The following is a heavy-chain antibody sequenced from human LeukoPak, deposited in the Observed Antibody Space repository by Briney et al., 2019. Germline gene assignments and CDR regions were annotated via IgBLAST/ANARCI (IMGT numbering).Heavy chain of an antibody. V-gene: IGHV3-48*01. J-gene: IGHJ4*02. CDR3: AKEAQGCSITSCYFDS. D-gene: IGHD2-2*01. CDR1: GFTFTTYT. Sequence: PGGSLRLSCAASGFTFTTYTMNWVRQAPGKGLEWVSYISSSSSTTYYADSVKGRFTISRDNSKNTLFLQMNSLRAEDTAVYYCAKEAQGCSITSCYFDSWGQGTLVTVSS. CDR2: ISSSSSTT.